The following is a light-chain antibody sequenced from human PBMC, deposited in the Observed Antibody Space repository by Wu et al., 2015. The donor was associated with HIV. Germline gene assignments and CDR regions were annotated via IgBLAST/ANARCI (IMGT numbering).Light chain of an antibody. Sequence: DIQMTQSPSSLSASVGDRVTITCRASQGISNFLAWYQQKSGGAPKLLISAASTLQSGVPSRFSGSGSGADFTLTITNLQREDFATYYCQQLNSYPLTFGQGTRLEIE. V-gene: IGKV1-9*01. J-gene: IGKJ5*01. CDR3: QQLNSYPLT. CDR2: AAS. CDR1: QGISNF.